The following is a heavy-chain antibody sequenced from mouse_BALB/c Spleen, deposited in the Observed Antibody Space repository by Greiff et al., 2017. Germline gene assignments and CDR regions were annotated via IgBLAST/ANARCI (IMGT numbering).Heavy chain of an antibody. J-gene: IGHJ4*01. Sequence: DVQLQESGAELVRSGASVKLSCTASGFNIKDYYMHWVKQRPEQGLEWIGWIDPENGDTEYAPKFQGKATMTADTSSNTAYLQLSSLTSEDTAVYYCNGYYYAMDYWGQGTSVTVSS. D-gene: IGHD2-12*01. CDR1: GFNIKDYY. CDR3: NGYYYAMDY. CDR2: IDPENGDT. V-gene: IGHV14-4*02.